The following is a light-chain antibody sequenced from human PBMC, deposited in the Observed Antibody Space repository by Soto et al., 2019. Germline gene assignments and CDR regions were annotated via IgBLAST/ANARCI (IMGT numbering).Light chain of an antibody. Sequence: QSALTQPASVSGSPGQSITISCTGTSSDVGGYNYVSWYQQHPGKAPKLMIYEVSNRPSGVSNRFSGSKSGNTASLTISGLQAGDEADYYCSSYTSSSTLLVFGTGTKLTVL. V-gene: IGLV2-14*01. CDR3: SSYTSSSTLLV. J-gene: IGLJ1*01. CDR1: SSDVGGYNY. CDR2: EVS.